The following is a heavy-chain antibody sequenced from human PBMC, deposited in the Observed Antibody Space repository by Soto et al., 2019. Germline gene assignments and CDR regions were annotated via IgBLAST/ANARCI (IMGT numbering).Heavy chain of an antibody. CDR1: GFTFSTYT. CDR2: ISNDGVDK. J-gene: IGHJ4*02. D-gene: IGHD6-13*01. CDR3: ARVTDPFSWFNPYCFDT. Sequence: QVQLVESGGGVVQPGRSLRLSCVASGFTFSTYTMYWVRQAPGKGLEWVALISNDGVDKYFADSVKGRFTISRDNSKNTLFLQMNSLRGEDTAVYFSARVTDPFSWFNPYCFDTWGQGTLVTVSS. V-gene: IGHV3-30-3*01.